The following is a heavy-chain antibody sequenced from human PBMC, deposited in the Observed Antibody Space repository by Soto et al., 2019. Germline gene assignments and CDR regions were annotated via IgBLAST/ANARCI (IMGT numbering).Heavy chain of an antibody. J-gene: IGHJ4*02. CDR2: IYHSGST. CDR3: ARGVDWYNGVGDPPDGYYFDY. D-gene: IGHD1-20*01. CDR1: GGSISSSNW. V-gene: IGHV4-4*02. Sequence: KSSETLSLTCAVSGGSISSSNWWSWVRQPPGKGLEWIGEIYHSGSTNYNPSLKSRVTISVDKSKNQFSLKLSSVTAADTAVYYCARGVDWYNGVGDPPDGYYFDYWGQGTLVTVSS.